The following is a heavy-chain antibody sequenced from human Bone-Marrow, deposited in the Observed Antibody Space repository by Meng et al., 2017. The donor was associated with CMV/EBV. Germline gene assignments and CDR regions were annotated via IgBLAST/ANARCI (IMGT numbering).Heavy chain of an antibody. CDR2: ISSSGSAI. CDR3: ARGRGSLLGI. V-gene: IGHV3-48*04. CDR1: GFTFSSYS. Sequence: GGSLRLSCAASGFTFSSYSMNWVRQAPGKGLEWVSYISSSGSAIYYTDSVKGRFTISRDNAKNSLYLQMNSLRAEDTAVYYCARGRGSLLGIWGQGTMVTVSS. J-gene: IGHJ3*02. D-gene: IGHD3-16*01.